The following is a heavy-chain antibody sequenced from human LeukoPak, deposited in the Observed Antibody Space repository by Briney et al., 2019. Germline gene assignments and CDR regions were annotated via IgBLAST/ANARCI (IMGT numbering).Heavy chain of an antibody. D-gene: IGHD3-10*01. V-gene: IGHV1-2*02. Sequence: ASVKVSCKASGYTFTGYYMHWVRQAPGQGLEWMGWINPNSGDTNYAQKFQGRVTMTRNTSISTAYMELSSLRSDDMAVYYCAREGEDSDDTNWFDPWGQGTLVTVSS. J-gene: IGHJ5*02. CDR1: GYTFTGYY. CDR2: INPNSGDT. CDR3: AREGEDSDDTNWFDP.